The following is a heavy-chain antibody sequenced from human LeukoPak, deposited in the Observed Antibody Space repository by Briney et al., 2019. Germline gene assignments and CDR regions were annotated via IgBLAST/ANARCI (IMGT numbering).Heavy chain of an antibody. V-gene: IGHV4-59*01. Sequence: SETLSLTCTVSGGSISSYYWSWIRQPPGKGLEWIGYIYCSGSTNYNPSLKSRVTISVDTSKNQFSLKLSSVTAADTAVYYCARDGLPYDILTPAGWFDPWGQGTLVTVSS. CDR2: IYCSGST. D-gene: IGHD3-9*01. CDR1: GGSISSYY. J-gene: IGHJ5*02. CDR3: ARDGLPYDILTPAGWFDP.